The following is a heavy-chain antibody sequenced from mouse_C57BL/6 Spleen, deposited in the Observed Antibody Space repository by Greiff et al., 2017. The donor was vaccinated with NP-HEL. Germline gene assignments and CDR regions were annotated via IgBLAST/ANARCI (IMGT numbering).Heavy chain of an antibody. J-gene: IGHJ1*03. V-gene: IGHV1-15*01. Sequence: VQLQQSGAELVRPGASVTLSCKASGYTFTDYEMHWVKQTPVHGLEWIGAIDPETGGTAYNQKFKGKAILTADKSSSTAYMELRSLTSEDSAVYYCTRKNYYGSSYAWYFDVWGTGTTVTVSS. D-gene: IGHD1-1*01. CDR3: TRKNYYGSSYAWYFDV. CDR1: GYTFTDYE. CDR2: IDPETGGT.